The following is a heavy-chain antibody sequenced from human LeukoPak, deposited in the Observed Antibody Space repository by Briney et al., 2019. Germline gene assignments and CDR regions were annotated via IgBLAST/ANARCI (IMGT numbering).Heavy chain of an antibody. CDR1: GFTFSSYG. Sequence: GRSLRLSCAASGFTFSSYGMHWVRQAPGKGLEWVAVISYDGSNKYYADSVKGRFTTSRDNSKNTLYLQMNSLRAEDTAVYYCAKDYCSSTSCPNYWGQGTLVTVSS. D-gene: IGHD2-2*01. J-gene: IGHJ4*02. CDR3: AKDYCSSTSCPNY. V-gene: IGHV3-30*18. CDR2: ISYDGSNK.